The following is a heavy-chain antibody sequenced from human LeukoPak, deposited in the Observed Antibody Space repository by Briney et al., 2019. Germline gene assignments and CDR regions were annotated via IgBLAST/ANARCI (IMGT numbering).Heavy chain of an antibody. CDR2: INHSGST. J-gene: IGHJ4*02. CDR3: AITDSSGYYCDY. Sequence: PSETLSLTCAVYGGSFSGYYWSWIRQPPGKGLEWIGEINHSGSTNYNPSLKSRVTISVDTSKNQFSLKLSSVTAADTAAYYCAITDSSGYYCDYWGQGTLVTVSS. V-gene: IGHV4-34*01. D-gene: IGHD3-22*01. CDR1: GGSFSGYY.